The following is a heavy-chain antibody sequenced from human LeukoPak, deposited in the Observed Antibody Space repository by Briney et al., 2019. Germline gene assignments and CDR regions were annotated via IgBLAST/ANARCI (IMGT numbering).Heavy chain of an antibody. CDR1: GYTFTGYY. CDR2: INPNSGGT. D-gene: IGHD3-22*01. CDR3: ARTYYDSRGYYYFDY. V-gene: IGHV1-2*02. Sequence: ASVKVSCKASGYTFTGYYIHWVGQAPGQGLEWMGWINPNSGGTNYARKFQGRVTMTRDTSITTAYMELTRLISDETAVYYCARTYYDSRGYYYFDYWGQGTLVTV. J-gene: IGHJ4*02.